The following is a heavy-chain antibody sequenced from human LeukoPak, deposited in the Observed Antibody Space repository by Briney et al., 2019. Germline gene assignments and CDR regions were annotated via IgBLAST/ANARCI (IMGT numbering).Heavy chain of an antibody. J-gene: IGHJ4*02. Sequence: PGGSLRLSCAASGFTFSSYAMHWVRQAPGKGLEWVAVISYDGSNKYYADSVKGRFTNSRDNSKNTLYLQMNSLRAEDTAVYYCATALVNYATDYWGQGTLVTVSS. CDR2: ISYDGSNK. D-gene: IGHD2-2*01. V-gene: IGHV3-30*04. CDR1: GFTFSSYA. CDR3: ATALVNYATDY.